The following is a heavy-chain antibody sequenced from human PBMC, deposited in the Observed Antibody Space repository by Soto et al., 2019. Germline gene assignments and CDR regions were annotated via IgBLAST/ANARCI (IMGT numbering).Heavy chain of an antibody. CDR1: GASVSTVAYY. V-gene: IGHV4-31*03. Sequence: PSDTLSLTFTVSGASVSTVAYYWGWVRQRPGKGMEWVGYIYESGYTYYNTSLKSSITISLDRSKNQFSLGLTSVTAADTAVYYCVRALRHTAMVYPWFDXWGQGTLVTVSX. J-gene: IGHJ5*02. D-gene: IGHD5-18*01. CDR3: VRALRHTAMVYPWFDX. CDR2: IYESGYT.